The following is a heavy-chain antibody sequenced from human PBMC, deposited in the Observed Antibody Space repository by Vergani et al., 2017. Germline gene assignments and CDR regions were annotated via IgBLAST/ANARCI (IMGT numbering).Heavy chain of an antibody. Sequence: QVQLVQSGAEVKKPGSSVKVSCKASGGTFSSYAISWVRQAPGQGLEWMGGIIPIFGTANYAQKSQGRVTITADKSTSTAYMGLSSLRSEDTAVYYCASELDGSGSFSFDYWGQGTLVTVSS. CDR3: ASELDGSGSFSFDY. J-gene: IGHJ4*02. D-gene: IGHD3-10*01. CDR2: IIPIFGTA. V-gene: IGHV1-69*06. CDR1: GGTFSSYA.